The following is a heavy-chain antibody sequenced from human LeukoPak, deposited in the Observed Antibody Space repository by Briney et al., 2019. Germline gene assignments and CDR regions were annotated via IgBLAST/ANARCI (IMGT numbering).Heavy chain of an antibody. CDR1: GGSISSYY. Sequence: SETLSLTCTVSGGSISSYYGSWIRQPAGKGLEWIGRIYTSGSTNYNTSLKSRVTMSVDTSKNQFSLKLSSVTAEDTAVYYCARGGSGWYFFDYWGQGTLVTVSS. CDR3: ARGGSGWYFFDY. V-gene: IGHV4-4*07. CDR2: IYTSGST. J-gene: IGHJ4*02. D-gene: IGHD6-19*01.